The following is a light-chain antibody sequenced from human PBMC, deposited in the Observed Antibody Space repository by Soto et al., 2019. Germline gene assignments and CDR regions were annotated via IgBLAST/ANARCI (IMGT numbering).Light chain of an antibody. CDR2: DAS. V-gene: IGKV3-15*01. CDR1: QSINND. Sequence: EIVMTQSPATLSVSPGERATLSCRASQSINNDLAWYQQKPGQAPRLLIYDASTRATGVPARFSGSGSGTEFTLTISSLQSEDFAVYYCQQCGNWPLTFGGGTKVEIK. J-gene: IGKJ4*01. CDR3: QQCGNWPLT.